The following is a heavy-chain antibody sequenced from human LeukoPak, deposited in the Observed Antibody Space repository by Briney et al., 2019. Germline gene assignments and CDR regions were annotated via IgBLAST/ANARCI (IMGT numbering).Heavy chain of an antibody. D-gene: IGHD6-13*01. J-gene: IGHJ4*02. Sequence: ASVKVSCKASGYTFTGYYMHWVRQAPGQGLEWMGWINPNSGGTNYAQKFQGRVTMTRDTSISTAYMELSRLRSDDTAVYYCARDQGGSSWLFDYWGQGALVTVSS. CDR1: GYTFTGYY. V-gene: IGHV1-2*02. CDR3: ARDQGGSSWLFDY. CDR2: INPNSGGT.